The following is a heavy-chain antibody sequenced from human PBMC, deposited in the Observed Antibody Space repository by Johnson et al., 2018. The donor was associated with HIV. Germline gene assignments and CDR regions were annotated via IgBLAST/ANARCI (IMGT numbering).Heavy chain of an antibody. CDR1: GFTFSSYG. J-gene: IGHJ3*02. Sequence: VQLVESGGGLVQPGGSLRLSCAASGFTFSSYGMHWVRQAPGKGLEWVAFIRYDGSNKYYADSVKGRFTISRDNSKNTLYLQMNSLKTEDTAVYYCTVDDYFTPRSVGGGFDIWGQGTLVTVSS. CDR3: TVDDYFTPRSVGGGFDI. CDR2: IRYDGSNK. V-gene: IGHV3-30*02. D-gene: IGHD2/OR15-2a*01.